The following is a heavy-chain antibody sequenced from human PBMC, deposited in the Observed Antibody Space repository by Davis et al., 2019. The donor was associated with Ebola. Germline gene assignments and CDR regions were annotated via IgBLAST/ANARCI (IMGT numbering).Heavy chain of an antibody. CDR1: GFIFNSYA. V-gene: IGHV3-30-3*01. Sequence: GGSLRLSCAASGFIFNSYAMHWVRQAPGQGLEWVAVTSYDGSNKHYADSVKGRFTISRDNSKNTLYLQMNSLRAEDTAVYYCARDPALVVTGGGWFFGLWGRGTLVTVSS. CDR2: TSYDGSNK. CDR3: ARDPALVVTGGGWFFGL. D-gene: IGHD2-21*02. J-gene: IGHJ2*01.